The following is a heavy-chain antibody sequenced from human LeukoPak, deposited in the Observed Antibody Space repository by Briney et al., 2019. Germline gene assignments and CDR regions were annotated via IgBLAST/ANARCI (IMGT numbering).Heavy chain of an antibody. J-gene: IGHJ4*02. CDR3: ARGVYEEDVNY. V-gene: IGHV3-30*03. CDR1: GFTFSSYG. Sequence: GGSLRLSCAASGFTFSSYGMHWDRQAPGKGLEWVAVISYDGGNKYYADSVKGRFTISRDNAKNTLYMQMNSLRAEDTAVYYCARGVYEEDVNYWGQGTLVTVSS. CDR2: ISYDGGNK. D-gene: IGHD6-13*01.